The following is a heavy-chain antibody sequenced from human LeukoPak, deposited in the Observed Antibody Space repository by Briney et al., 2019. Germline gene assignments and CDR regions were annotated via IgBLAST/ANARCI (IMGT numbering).Heavy chain of an antibody. CDR1: GASISSEDYY. CDR2: IYYSGST. D-gene: IGHD3-10*01. CDR3: ARVGSTWSYYFDY. Sequence: SQTLSLTCTVSGASISSEDYYWSWVRQPPGKGLEWIGYIYYSGSTYYDPSLKSRATISADTSKNQFSLKLNSVTAADTAIYFCARVGSTWSYYFDYWGQGTLVTVSS. J-gene: IGHJ4*02. V-gene: IGHV4-30-4*01.